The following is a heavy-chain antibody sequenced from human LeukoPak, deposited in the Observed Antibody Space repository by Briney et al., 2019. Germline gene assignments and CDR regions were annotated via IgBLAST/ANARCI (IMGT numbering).Heavy chain of an antibody. CDR3: AAKGNGYTGIYVFAQ. V-gene: IGHV3-11*01. CDR2: ISGSGTTV. CDR1: GFTFSDYY. Sequence: GGSLRLSCSASGFTFSDYYMSWVRQAPGKGLEWVSYISGSGTTVYYADSVRGRFTISRDNAKNSLYLQMNSLRAEDTAVYYCAAKGNGYTGIYVFAQWGQGTLVTVSP. D-gene: IGHD1-26*01. J-gene: IGHJ4*02.